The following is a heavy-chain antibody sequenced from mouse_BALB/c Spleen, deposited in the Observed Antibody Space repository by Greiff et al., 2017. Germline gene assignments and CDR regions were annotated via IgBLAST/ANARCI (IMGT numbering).Heavy chain of an antibody. CDR3: ARSGLRDYYAMDY. CDR1: GYAFTNYL. Sequence: QVQLQQSGAELVRPGTSVKVSCKASGYAFTNYLIEWVQQRPGQGLEWIGVINPGSGGTNYNEKFKGKATLTADTSSSTAYMQLSSLTSDDSAVYFCARSGLRDYYAMDYWGQGTSVTVSA. CDR2: INPGSGGT. V-gene: IGHV1-54*01. D-gene: IGHD2-4*01. J-gene: IGHJ4*01.